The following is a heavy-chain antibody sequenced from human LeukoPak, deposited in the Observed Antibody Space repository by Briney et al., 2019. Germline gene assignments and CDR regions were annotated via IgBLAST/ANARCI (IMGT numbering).Heavy chain of an antibody. J-gene: IGHJ5*02. Sequence: SETLSLTCTVSGGSISRGGYYWSWIRQHPGKGLEWIGYIYYSGSTYYNPSLKSRVTISVDTSKNQFSLKLSSVTAADTAVYYCARVVVVVVAARVIGGNWFDPWGQGTLVTVSS. CDR2: IYYSGST. CDR3: ARVVVVVVAARVIGGNWFDP. V-gene: IGHV4-31*03. CDR1: GGSISRGGYY. D-gene: IGHD2-15*01.